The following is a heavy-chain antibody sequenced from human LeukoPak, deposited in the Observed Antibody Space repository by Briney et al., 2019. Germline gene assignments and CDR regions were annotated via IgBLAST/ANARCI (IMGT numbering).Heavy chain of an antibody. V-gene: IGHV3-33*01. CDR1: GFTIRSYS. CDR3: VRDSSCSGGSCPLFDS. J-gene: IGHJ4*02. D-gene: IGHD2-15*01. Sequence: SLTLSCLAPGFTIRSYSMHWHRQAPGKGLDWLVIIYFDGSSQYYADFVKGRFTISRDNSKNTLYLQMSSLRAEDTAIYYCVRDSSCSGGSCPLFDSWGQGTLVSVSS. CDR2: IYFDGSSQ.